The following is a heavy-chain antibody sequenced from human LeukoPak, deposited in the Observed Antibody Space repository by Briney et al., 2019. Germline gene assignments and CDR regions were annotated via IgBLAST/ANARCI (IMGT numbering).Heavy chain of an antibody. D-gene: IGHD5-18*01. CDR1: GYTFTSYD. CDR2: MNPNSGNT. V-gene: IGHV1-8*01. Sequence: ASVKVSCKASGYTFTSYDINWVRQATGQGLEWMGWMNPNSGNTGYAQKFQGRVTMTRNTSISTAYMELSSLRSEDTAVYYCAREKLESGYSYVFYNYYYRAVGGKGTTVTISS. CDR3: AREKLESGYSYVFYNYYYRAV. J-gene: IGHJ6*03.